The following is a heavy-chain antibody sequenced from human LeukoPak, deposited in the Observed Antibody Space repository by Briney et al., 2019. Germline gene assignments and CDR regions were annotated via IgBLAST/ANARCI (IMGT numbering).Heavy chain of an antibody. CDR1: GFTFSSYS. CDR3: ARDGPSIAARSRYYYMDV. CDR2: ISSSSSYI. V-gene: IGHV3-21*01. Sequence: PGGSLRLSCAASGFTFSSYSMNWVRQAPGKGLEWVSSISSSSSYIYYADSVKGRFTISRDNAKNSLYLQMNSLRAEDTAVYYCARDGPSIAARSRYYYMDVWGKGTTVTVSS. J-gene: IGHJ6*03. D-gene: IGHD6-6*01.